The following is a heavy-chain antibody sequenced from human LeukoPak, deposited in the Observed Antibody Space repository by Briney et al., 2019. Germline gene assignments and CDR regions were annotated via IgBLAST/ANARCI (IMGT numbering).Heavy chain of an antibody. CDR3: ARGGRIRCPLSDFDY. J-gene: IGHJ4*02. D-gene: IGHD2/OR15-2a*01. V-gene: IGHV3-33*01. CDR1: GFTFSSYG. CDR2: IWYDGSNK. Sequence: QPGRSLRLSCAASGFTFSSYGMHWVRQAPGKGLEWVAVIWYDGSNKYYADSVKGRFTISRDNSKNTLYLQMNSLRAEDAAVYYCARGGRIRCPLSDFDYWGQGTLVTVSS.